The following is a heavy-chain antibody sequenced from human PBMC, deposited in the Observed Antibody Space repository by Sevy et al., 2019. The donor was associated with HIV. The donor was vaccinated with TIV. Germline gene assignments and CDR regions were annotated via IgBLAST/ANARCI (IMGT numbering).Heavy chain of an antibody. Sequence: VSVKVSCKASGYTFTSYGINWVRQAPGQGLEWMGWISAYNGNTNYAQKLQGRVTMTTDTSTSTAYMELRSLRSDDTAVYYCARDPSGIAAAGLDYWGQGTLVTVSS. CDR3: ARDPSGIAAAGLDY. D-gene: IGHD6-13*01. CDR2: ISAYNGNT. CDR1: GYTFTSYG. V-gene: IGHV1-18*01. J-gene: IGHJ4*02.